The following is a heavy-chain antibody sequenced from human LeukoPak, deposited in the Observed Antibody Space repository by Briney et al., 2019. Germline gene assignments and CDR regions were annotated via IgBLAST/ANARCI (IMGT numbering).Heavy chain of an antibody. D-gene: IGHD6-19*01. CDR2: IYGGGST. V-gene: IGHV3-53*01. J-gene: IGHJ4*02. Sequence: GGSLRLSCAASGFAVSSNCMSWVRQAPGKGLEWVSIIYGGGSTYYADSVKGRFTISRDNSKNTLYLQMNSLRVEDTAVYYCARDDPRCLVPDYWGQGTLVTVSS. CDR3: ARDDPRCLVPDY. CDR1: GFAVSSNC.